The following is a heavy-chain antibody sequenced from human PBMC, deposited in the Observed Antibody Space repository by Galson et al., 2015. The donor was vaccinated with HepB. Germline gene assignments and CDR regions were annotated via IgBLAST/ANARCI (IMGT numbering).Heavy chain of an antibody. J-gene: IGHJ2*01. CDR1: GGSISSGDYY. D-gene: IGHD3-22*01. CDR2: IYYSGST. V-gene: IGHV4-30-4*01. CDR3: ARDWGSAYYYDSSRRWYFDL. Sequence: LSLTCTVSGGSISSGDYYWSWIRQPPGKGLEWIGYIYYSGSTYYNPSLKSRVTISVDTSKNQFSLKLSSVTAADTAVYYCARDWGSAYYYDSSRRWYFDLWGRGTLVTVSS.